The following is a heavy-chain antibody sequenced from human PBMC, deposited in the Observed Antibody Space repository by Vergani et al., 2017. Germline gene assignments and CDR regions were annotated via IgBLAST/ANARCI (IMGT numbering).Heavy chain of an antibody. Sequence: QVQLVQSGAEVKKPGSSVKVSCKASGGTFSSYTISWVRQAPGQGLEWMGRFIPILGIANYAQKFQGRVTITADKSTSTAYMELSSLGSEGTAVYYCAGGGGYGGNPWGQGTLVTVSS. J-gene: IGHJ5*02. CDR2: FIPILGIA. CDR3: AGGGGYGGNP. CDR1: GGTFSSYT. D-gene: IGHD4-23*01. V-gene: IGHV1-69*02.